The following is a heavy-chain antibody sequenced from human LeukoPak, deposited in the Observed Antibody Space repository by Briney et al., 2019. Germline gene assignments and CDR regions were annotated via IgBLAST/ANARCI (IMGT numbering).Heavy chain of an antibody. CDR3: ASDHHRGSYYVG. V-gene: IGHV1-2*02. CDR2: INPNSGGT. D-gene: IGHD1-26*01. Sequence: SSVKVSRKASGYTFIGYYIHWVRQAPGKGLDWMGWINPNSGGTNYAQKFQGRVTMTRDTSISTAYMELSRLRSDDTAVYYCASDHHRGSYYVGWGQGTLVTVSS. CDR1: GYTFIGYY. J-gene: IGHJ4*02.